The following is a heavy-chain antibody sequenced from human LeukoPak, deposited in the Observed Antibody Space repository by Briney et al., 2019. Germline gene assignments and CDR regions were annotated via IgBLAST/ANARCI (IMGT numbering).Heavy chain of an antibody. V-gene: IGHV5-51*01. D-gene: IGHD2-2*01. Sequence: GESLKISCKGSGYSFTSYWIGWVRQMPGKGLEWMGIIYPGDSDTRYSPSFQGQVTISADKSISTAYLQWSSLKASDTAMYYCASWPRYCSSTSCYPDYWGQGTLVTVSS. CDR2: IYPGDSDT. CDR1: GYSFTSYW. J-gene: IGHJ4*02. CDR3: ASWPRYCSSTSCYPDY.